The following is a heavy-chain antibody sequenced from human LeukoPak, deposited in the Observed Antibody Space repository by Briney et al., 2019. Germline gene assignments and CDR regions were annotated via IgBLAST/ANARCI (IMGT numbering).Heavy chain of an antibody. CDR1: GGTFSSYA. V-gene: IGHV1-69*13. Sequence: SVKVSCKASGGTFSSYAISWVRQAPGQGLEWMGGIIPIFGTANYAQKFQGRVTITADESTSTAYMELSSLRSEDTAMYYCARDLIGLYSSGGWGQGTLVTVSS. CDR3: ARDLIGLYSSGG. CDR2: IIPIFGTA. J-gene: IGHJ4*02. D-gene: IGHD6-19*01.